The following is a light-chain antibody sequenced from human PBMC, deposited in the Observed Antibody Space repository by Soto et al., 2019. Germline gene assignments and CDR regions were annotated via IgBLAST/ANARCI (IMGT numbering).Light chain of an antibody. CDR3: QHYNSYSEA. J-gene: IGKJ1*01. CDR1: QSISIY. V-gene: IGKV1-39*01. CDR2: AAS. Sequence: DIQMTQSPSSLSASVGDRVTITCRASQSISIYFNGYQQKPGKAPKLLIYAASSLQSGVPSRFSGSGSGTEFTLTISSLQPDDFATYYCQHYNSYSEAFGQGAKVDIK.